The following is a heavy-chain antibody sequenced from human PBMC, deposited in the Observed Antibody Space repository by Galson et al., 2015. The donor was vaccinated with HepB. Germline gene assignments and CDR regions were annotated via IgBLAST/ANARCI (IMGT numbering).Heavy chain of an antibody. V-gene: IGHV1-69-2*01. D-gene: IGHD2-2*01. Sequence: VKVSCKVSGYTFTDYYMHWVQQAPGKGLEWMGLVDPEDGETIYAEKFQGRVTITADTSTDTAYMELSSPRSEDTAVYYWATLSFVVVPAAIPWGQGTLVTVSS. J-gene: IGHJ5*02. CDR3: ATLSFVVVPAAIP. CDR1: GYTFTDYY. CDR2: VDPEDGET.